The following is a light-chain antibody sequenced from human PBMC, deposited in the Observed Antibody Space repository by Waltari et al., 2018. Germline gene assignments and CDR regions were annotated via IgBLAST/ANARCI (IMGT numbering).Light chain of an antibody. CDR2: DDT. Sequence: SYVLTQPPSVSVASGQTATITCEESNIGSKTVHWYRQKPGQAPVVVVYDDTFRPSGIPERFSGSNSGRTATLTISRVEAGDEADYYCQVWDSSSKYVFGTGTKVTVL. CDR1: NIGSKT. V-gene: IGLV3-21*02. CDR3: QVWDSSSKYV. J-gene: IGLJ1*01.